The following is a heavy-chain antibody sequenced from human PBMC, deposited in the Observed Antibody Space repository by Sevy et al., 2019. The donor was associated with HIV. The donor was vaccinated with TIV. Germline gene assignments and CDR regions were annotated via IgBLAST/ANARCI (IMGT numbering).Heavy chain of an antibody. CDR1: GFTFTRYA. Sequence: GGSLRLSCEASGFTFTRYAFHWVGQAPGKGLEWVAVVSKEGTNKYYADSVKGRFTISRDNSRNTLYLQMQSLRADDTAVYFCARDPHSVPHWGSFDSWGQGTLVTVSS. D-gene: IGHD3-16*01. CDR2: VSKEGTNK. CDR3: ARDPHSVPHWGSFDS. J-gene: IGHJ4*02. V-gene: IGHV3-30-3*01.